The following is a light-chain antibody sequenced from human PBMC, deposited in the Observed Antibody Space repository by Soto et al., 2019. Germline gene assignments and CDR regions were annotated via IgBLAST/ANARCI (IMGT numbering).Light chain of an antibody. J-gene: IGKJ1*01. V-gene: IGKV1-5*01. CDR1: QSISSW. Sequence: DIQMTQSPSTLSASVGDRVTITCRASQSISSWLAWYQQKPGKAPKLLIYDASSLVSGVPSRISGSGSGTEFTLAISSLQPDDFATYYCQQYNSYSETFGQGTKVEIK. CDR3: QQYNSYSET. CDR2: DAS.